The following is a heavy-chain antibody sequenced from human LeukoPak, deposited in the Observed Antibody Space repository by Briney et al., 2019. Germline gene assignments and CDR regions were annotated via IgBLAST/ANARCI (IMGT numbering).Heavy chain of an antibody. CDR2: ISSSSSYI. V-gene: IGHV3-21*01. CDR1: GFTFSSYS. CDR3: ARGYCSGGTCLLIFDY. Sequence: GGSLRLSCAASGFTFSSYSMNWVRQAPGKGLEWVSSISSSSSYIYYADSVEGRFTISRDNAKNSLYLQMNSLRAEDTAVYYCARGYCSGGTCLLIFDYWGQGTLVTVSS. D-gene: IGHD2-15*01. J-gene: IGHJ4*02.